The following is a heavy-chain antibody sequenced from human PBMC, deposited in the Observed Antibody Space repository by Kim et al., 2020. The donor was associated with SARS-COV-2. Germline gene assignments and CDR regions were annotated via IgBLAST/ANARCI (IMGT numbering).Heavy chain of an antibody. V-gene: IGHV4-34*01. CDR1: GGSFSGYY. CDR2: INHSGST. Sequence: SETLSLTCAVYGGSFSGYYWSWIRQPPGKGLEWIGEINHSGSTNYNPSLKSRVTISVDTSKNQFSLKLSSVTAADTAVYYCARVPGSFVVVPAAPDWFHPWGQGTLVTVSS. CDR3: ARVPGSFVVVPAAPDWFHP. J-gene: IGHJ5*02. D-gene: IGHD2-2*01.